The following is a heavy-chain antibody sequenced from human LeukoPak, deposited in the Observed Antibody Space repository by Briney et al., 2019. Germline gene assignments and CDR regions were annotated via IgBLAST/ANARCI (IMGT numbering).Heavy chain of an antibody. CDR1: GGTFSTDA. Sequence: ASVKVSCKASGGTFSTDAISWVRQAPGQGLEWMGRVIPYLGIIDCTQKFQGRITISADKSTSTAYMEMNSLTSEDTAVYYCARDTAVAPSSNWFDPWGQGTLVTVSS. V-gene: IGHV1-69*04. J-gene: IGHJ5*02. CDR3: ARDTAVAPSSNWFDP. CDR2: VIPYLGII. D-gene: IGHD6-19*01.